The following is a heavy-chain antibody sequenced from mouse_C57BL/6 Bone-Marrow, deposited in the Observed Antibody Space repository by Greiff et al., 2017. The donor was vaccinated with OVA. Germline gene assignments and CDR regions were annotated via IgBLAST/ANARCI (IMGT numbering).Heavy chain of an antibody. J-gene: IGHJ2*01. V-gene: IGHV5-15*01. D-gene: IGHD1-1*01. CDR1: GFTFSDYG. CDR2: ISNLAYSI. CDR3: ARLGSSLYYFDY. Sequence: EVQLVESGGGLVQPGGSLKLSCAASGFTFSDYGMAWVRQAPRKGPEWVAFISNLAYSIYYADTVTGRFTISRENAKNTLYREMSSLRSEDTAMYYCARLGSSLYYFDYWGQGTTLTVSS.